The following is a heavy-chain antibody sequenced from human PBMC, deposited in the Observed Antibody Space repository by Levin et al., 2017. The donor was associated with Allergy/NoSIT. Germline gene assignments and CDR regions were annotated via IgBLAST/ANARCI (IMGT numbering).Heavy chain of an antibody. Sequence: GESLKISCAASGFTFSNAWMSWVRQVPGKGLEWVGRIKSKTDGGTTDYAAPVKGRFTISRDDSKNTLYLQMNSLKTEDTAVYYCTTDIRIEDYGDYVSTYFDYWGQGTLVTVSS. J-gene: IGHJ4*02. CDR1: GFTFSNAW. V-gene: IGHV3-15*01. CDR2: IKSKTDGGTT. CDR3: TTDIRIEDYGDYVSTYFDY. D-gene: IGHD4-17*01.